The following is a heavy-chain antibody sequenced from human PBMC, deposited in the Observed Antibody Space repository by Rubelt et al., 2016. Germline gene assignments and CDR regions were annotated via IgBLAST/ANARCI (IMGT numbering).Heavy chain of an antibody. Sequence: EVQLVQSGAEVKKPGESLKISCKGSGYSFTSYWIGWVRQMPGKGLEWMGIIYPGDSDTRYSPSFQGQVTISADKSISTAYLQWSSLKASDTAMYYCARRDSSSWHPGNWFDPWGQGTLVTVSS. J-gene: IGHJ5*02. CDR1: GYSFTSYW. V-gene: IGHV5-51*01. CDR3: ARRDSSSWHPGNWFDP. D-gene: IGHD6-13*01. CDR2: IYPGDSDT.